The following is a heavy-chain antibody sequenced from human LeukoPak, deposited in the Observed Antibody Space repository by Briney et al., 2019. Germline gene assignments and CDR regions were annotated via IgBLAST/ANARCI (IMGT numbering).Heavy chain of an antibody. CDR2: IYYSGST. CDR1: GGSISRDDYY. V-gene: IGHV4-30-4*01. D-gene: IGHD6-13*01. Sequence: PSQTLSLTCTVSGGSISRDDYYWNWIRQPPGKGLEWIGYIYYSGSTYYNPSLKSRVTISVDTSKNQFSLKLSSVTAADTAVYYCARAGIAAAGIFGRRERVGYYFDYWGQGTLVTVSS. CDR3: ARAGIAAAGIFGRRERVGYYFDY. J-gene: IGHJ4*02.